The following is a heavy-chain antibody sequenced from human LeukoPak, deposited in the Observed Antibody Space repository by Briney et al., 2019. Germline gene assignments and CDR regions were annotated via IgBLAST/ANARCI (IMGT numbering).Heavy chain of an antibody. CDR2: ISGSGGST. J-gene: IGHJ4*02. CDR1: GFTFSSYG. CDR3: AKVAPNYYGSGSYYCWDY. V-gene: IGHV3-23*01. D-gene: IGHD3-10*01. Sequence: GGSLRLSCAASGFTFSSYGMSWVRQAPGEGLEWVSAISGSGGSTYYADSVKGRFTISRDNSKNTLYLQMNSLRAEDTAVYYCAKVAPNYYGSGSYYCWDYWGQGTLVTVSS.